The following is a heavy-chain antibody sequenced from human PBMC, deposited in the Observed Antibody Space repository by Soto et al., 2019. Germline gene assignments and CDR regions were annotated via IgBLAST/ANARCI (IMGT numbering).Heavy chain of an antibody. CDR3: ARGGTVAGTFRYFDY. D-gene: IGHD6-19*01. J-gene: IGHJ4*02. CDR1: GGSFSGYY. Sequence: QVQLQQWGAGLLKPSETLSLTCAVYGGSFSGYYWSWIRQPPGKGLEWIGEINHSGSTNYNPSLKSRVSVSVDTSKNQVSLKLSSVTAADTAVYYCARGGTVAGTFRYFDYWGQGTLVTVSS. CDR2: INHSGST. V-gene: IGHV4-34*01.